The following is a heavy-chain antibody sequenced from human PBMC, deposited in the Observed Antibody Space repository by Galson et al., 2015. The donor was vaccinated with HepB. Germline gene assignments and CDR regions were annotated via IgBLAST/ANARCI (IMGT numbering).Heavy chain of an antibody. V-gene: IGHV3-23*01. CDR2: ISGSGAGT. Sequence: SLRLSCAASGFTFSSHAMSWVRQGPGKGLEWVSGISGSGAGTYYADSVKGRFTISRDNSKNTLYLQMNSLRAEDTAVYYCAKDADDYGGNTDAFDIWGQGTLVTV. CDR1: GFTFSSHA. D-gene: IGHD4-23*01. J-gene: IGHJ3*02. CDR3: AKDADDYGGNTDAFDI.